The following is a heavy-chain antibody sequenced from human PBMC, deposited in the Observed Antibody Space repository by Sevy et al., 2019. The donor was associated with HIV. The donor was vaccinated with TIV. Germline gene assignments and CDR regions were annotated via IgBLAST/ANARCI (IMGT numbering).Heavy chain of an antibody. CDR3: ARVLGSGSFYPHYFDY. J-gene: IGHJ4*02. CDR2: ITAYNGNR. D-gene: IGHD3-10*01. Sequence: ASVKVSSKASGYTFTSYGIGWVRQAPGQGLEWMGWITAYNGNRNYALKVQGRITVTTDTSTSTAYMELRSLRSDDTAVYYCARVLGSGSFYPHYFDYWGRGTLVTVSS. CDR1: GYTFTSYG. V-gene: IGHV1-18*01.